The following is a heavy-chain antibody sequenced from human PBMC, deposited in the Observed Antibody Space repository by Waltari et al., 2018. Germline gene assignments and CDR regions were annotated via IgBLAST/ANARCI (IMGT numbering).Heavy chain of an antibody. CDR3: ARGPKANIRGYFDY. Sequence: QVQLVQSGAEVTKPGSSETVSCKASGGTFSSYAISWVRQPPGQGLEWMGGIIPIFGTANYAQNFQGRVTITADESTSTAYMELSRLRSEDTAVYYWARGPKANIRGYFDYWGQGTLVTVSS. D-gene: IGHD2-2*02. CDR2: IIPIFGTA. J-gene: IGHJ4*02. CDR1: GGTFSSYA. V-gene: IGHV1-69*13.